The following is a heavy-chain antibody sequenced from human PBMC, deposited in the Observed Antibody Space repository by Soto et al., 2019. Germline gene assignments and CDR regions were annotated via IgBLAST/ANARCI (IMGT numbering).Heavy chain of an antibody. Sequence: PSETLSLTCTVSGGGSVNNPNYYWNLIRQPPGKGLEWIGSIYFTGTTNYNPSLKSRVTLAVDTSNNQFSLKLASVTAADTAVYYRAGLLYWNYFYGLDVWGPGTTVTVSS. V-gene: IGHV4-61*01. CDR1: GGGSVNNPNYY. D-gene: IGHD2-15*01. J-gene: IGHJ6*02. CDR2: IYFTGTT. CDR3: AGLLYWNYFYGLDV.